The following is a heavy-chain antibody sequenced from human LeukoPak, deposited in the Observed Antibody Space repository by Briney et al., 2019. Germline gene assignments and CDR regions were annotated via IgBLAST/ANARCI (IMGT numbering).Heavy chain of an antibody. J-gene: IGHJ4*02. CDR3: ARDRTRRNYSSSSGPLRILDY. V-gene: IGHV3-30*04. CDR1: GFTFSSYA. CDR2: ISYDGSNK. D-gene: IGHD6-6*01. Sequence: GGSLRLSCAASGFTFSSYAMRWVRQAPGKGLEWVAVISYDGSNKYYADSVKGRFTISRDNSKNTLYLQMNSLRAEETAVYYCARDRTRRNYSSSSGPLRILDYWGQGTLVTVSS.